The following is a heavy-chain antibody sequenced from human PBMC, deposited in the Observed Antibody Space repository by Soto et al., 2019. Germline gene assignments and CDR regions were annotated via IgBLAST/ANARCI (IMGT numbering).Heavy chain of an antibody. V-gene: IGHV1-3*01. D-gene: IGHD1-26*01. Sequence: QVQLVQSGAEVKKPGASVKVSCKASGCTFTTYALHWVRQAPGQRPEWMGWINPASGHTKYSKKFQDRVTITRDTSASTGYMELSSLRSEDTAVYYCGRYVVGATGEILYNAMDVWGQGTTVTVSS. CDR2: INPASGHT. CDR1: GCTFTTYA. CDR3: GRYVVGATGEILYNAMDV. J-gene: IGHJ6*02.